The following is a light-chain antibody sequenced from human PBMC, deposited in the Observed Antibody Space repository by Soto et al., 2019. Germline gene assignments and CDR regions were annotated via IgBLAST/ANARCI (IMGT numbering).Light chain of an antibody. CDR3: GTWDSSLTAMV. Sequence: QSVLTQPPSVSAAPGQKVTISCYGSSSNIGNNYVSWYQQVPGTAPKLLIDDNDKRTSGIPDRFSGSKSGTSATLGITGLQMGDEADYYCGTWDSSLTAMVFGGGTKLTVL. CDR2: DND. CDR1: SSNIGNNY. J-gene: IGLJ3*02. V-gene: IGLV1-51*01.